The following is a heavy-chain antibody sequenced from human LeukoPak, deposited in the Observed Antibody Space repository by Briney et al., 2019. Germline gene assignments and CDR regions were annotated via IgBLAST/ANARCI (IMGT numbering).Heavy chain of an antibody. J-gene: IGHJ6*02. CDR2: ISGSGGSI. Sequence: GGSLRLSCAASGFTFISYAMSWVRQAPGKGLEWVSAISGSGGSIYYADSVKGRFTVSRDNSKNTLYLQMNSLRDEDTAVYYCARPSRSRDFYYYDMDVWGQGTTVTVSS. CDR3: ARPSRSRDFYYYDMDV. CDR1: GFTFISYA. V-gene: IGHV3-23*01. D-gene: IGHD3-16*02.